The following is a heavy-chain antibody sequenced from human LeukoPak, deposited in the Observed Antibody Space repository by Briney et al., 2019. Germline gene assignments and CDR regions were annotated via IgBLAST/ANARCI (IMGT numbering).Heavy chain of an antibody. Sequence: SETLSLTCTVSGDSISSGDYYWSWIRQPPGKGLEWIGYIYYSGSTYYNPSLKSRVTISIDTSKNQFSLKLSSVTAADTAVYYCARVLDFTGSSWYLRPNWFDPWGQGTLVTVSS. D-gene: IGHD6-13*01. CDR3: ARVLDFTGSSWYLRPNWFDP. V-gene: IGHV4-30-4*02. CDR2: IYYSGST. J-gene: IGHJ5*02. CDR1: GDSISSGDYY.